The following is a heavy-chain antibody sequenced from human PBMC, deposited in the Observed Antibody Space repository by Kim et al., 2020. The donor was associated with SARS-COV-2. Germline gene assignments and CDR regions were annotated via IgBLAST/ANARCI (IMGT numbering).Heavy chain of an antibody. J-gene: IGHJ4*02. D-gene: IGHD3-10*01. CDR3: ARELGITMVRGVIITEDY. Sequence: KSRVTISVDTSKNQFSLKLSSVTAADTAVYYCARELGITMVRGVIITEDYWGQGTLVTVSS. V-gene: IGHV4-31*02.